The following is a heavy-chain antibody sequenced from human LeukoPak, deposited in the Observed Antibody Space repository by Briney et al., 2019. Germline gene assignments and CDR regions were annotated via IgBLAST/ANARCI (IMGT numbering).Heavy chain of an antibody. CDR2: INHSGST. J-gene: IGHJ4*02. CDR1: GGSFSGYY. V-gene: IGHV4-34*01. CDR3: ARRGY. Sequence: PSETLSLTCGVYGGSFSGYYWSWIRQPPGKGLEWIGEINHSGSTNYNPSLKSRVTISVDTSKNQFSLKLSSVTAADTAVYYCARRGYWGQGTLVTVSS.